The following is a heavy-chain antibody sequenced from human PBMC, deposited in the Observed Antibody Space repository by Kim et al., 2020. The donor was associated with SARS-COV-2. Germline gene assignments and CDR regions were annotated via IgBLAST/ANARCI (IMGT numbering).Heavy chain of an antibody. CDR2: ISGSGGST. Sequence: GGSLRLSCAASGFTFSSYAMSWVRQAPGKGLEWVSAISGSGGSTYYADSVKGRFTISRDNSKNTLYLQMNSMRAEDTAVYYCAKGEYFDWLFPYFDYWGQGTLVTVSS. CDR1: GFTFSSYA. CDR3: AKGEYFDWLFPYFDY. V-gene: IGHV3-23*01. J-gene: IGHJ4*02. D-gene: IGHD3-9*01.